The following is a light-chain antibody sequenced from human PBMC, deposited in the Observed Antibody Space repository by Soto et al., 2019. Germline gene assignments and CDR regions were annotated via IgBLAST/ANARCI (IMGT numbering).Light chain of an antibody. J-gene: IGKJ1*01. Sequence: EIVLTQSPGTLSLSPGERATLSCRASQSVSNSYIAWYQRKPGQAPRLLIYGTSSRATGIPDRFSGSGSGTDFTLPISRLEPEDFAVYYYQQYGSSPWTFGQGTKVEIK. CDR2: GTS. V-gene: IGKV3-20*01. CDR1: QSVSNSY. CDR3: QQYGSSPWT.